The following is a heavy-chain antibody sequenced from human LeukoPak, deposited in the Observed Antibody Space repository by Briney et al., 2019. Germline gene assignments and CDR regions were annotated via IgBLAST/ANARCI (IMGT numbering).Heavy chain of an antibody. Sequence: PGGSLRLSCAASGFTFNYYWMTWVRQAPGKGLEWVANIKQDGGEIYYVDSVTGRFTVSRDNAKKSLYLQMNSLRAEDTAVYYCARVLLPLGVVIVFNGFDIWGQGTMVTVSS. CDR1: GFTFNYYW. V-gene: IGHV3-7*01. CDR3: ARVLLPLGVVIVFNGFDI. D-gene: IGHD3-3*01. J-gene: IGHJ3*02. CDR2: IKQDGGEI.